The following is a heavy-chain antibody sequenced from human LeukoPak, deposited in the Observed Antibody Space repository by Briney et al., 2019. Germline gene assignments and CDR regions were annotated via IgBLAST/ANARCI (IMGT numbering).Heavy chain of an antibody. V-gene: IGHV4-34*01. J-gene: IGHJ4*02. D-gene: IGHD2-15*01. CDR3: ARDLGYCSGGSCSLATFDY. CDR2: INHSGST. Sequence: PSETLSLTCAVYGGSFSGYYWSWIRQPPGKGLEWIGEINHSGSTNYNPSLKSRVTISVDTSKNQFSLKLSSVTAADTAVYYCARDLGYCSGGSCSLATFDYWGQGTLVTVSS. CDR1: GGSFSGYY.